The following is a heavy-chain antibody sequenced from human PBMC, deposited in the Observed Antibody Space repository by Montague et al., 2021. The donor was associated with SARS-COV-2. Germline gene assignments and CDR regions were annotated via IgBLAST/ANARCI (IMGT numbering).Heavy chain of an antibody. D-gene: IGHD3-22*01. J-gene: IGHJ3*02. V-gene: IGHV4-31*03. Sequence: TLSLTCTVAGGSISSGGYYWSWIRQHPGKGLEWIGYIYYSGSTXYKPSLKGRVTISVDTSKNQFSLKLSSVTAADTAVYYCARASMIVVVIGAFDIWGRGTMVTVSS. CDR1: GGSISSGGYY. CDR2: IYYSGST. CDR3: ARASMIVVVIGAFDI.